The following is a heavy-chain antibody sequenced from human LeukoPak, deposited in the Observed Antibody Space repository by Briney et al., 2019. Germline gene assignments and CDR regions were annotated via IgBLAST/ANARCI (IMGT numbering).Heavy chain of an antibody. CDR3: TRAIPTEGYYMDV. V-gene: IGHV3-49*03. CDR1: GFTFGDYA. D-gene: IGHD4-17*01. CDR2: IRSKAYGGTT. Sequence: GGSLRLSCTASGFTFGDYAMSWFRQAPGKGLEWVGFIRSKAYGGTTEYAASVKGRFTISRDDSKSIAYLQMNSLKNEDTAVYYCTRAIPTEGYYMDVWGKGTTVTVSS. J-gene: IGHJ6*03.